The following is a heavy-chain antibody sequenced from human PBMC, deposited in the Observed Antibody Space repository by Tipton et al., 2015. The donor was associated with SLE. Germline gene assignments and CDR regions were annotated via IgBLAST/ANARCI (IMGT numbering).Heavy chain of an antibody. CDR2: ISNDGSNK. CDR1: GFTFSSYA. CDR3: AKDDYGDYHFDY. Sequence: SLRLSCAASGFTFSSYAMHWVRQAPGKGLEWVAVISNDGSNKYYVDSVKGRFTISRDNSKNTLYLQMNSLRAEDTAVYYCAKDDYGDYHFDYWGQGTLVTVSS. D-gene: IGHD4-17*01. V-gene: IGHV3-30*18. J-gene: IGHJ4*02.